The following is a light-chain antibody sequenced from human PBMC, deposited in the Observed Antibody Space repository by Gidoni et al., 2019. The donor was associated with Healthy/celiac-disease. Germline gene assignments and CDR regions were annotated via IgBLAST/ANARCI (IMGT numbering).Light chain of an antibody. J-gene: IGLJ2*01. CDR3: QAWDSTTVV. V-gene: IGLV3-1*01. Sequence: YELTQPPSVSVSPGQTASITCSGDKLGDKYACWYQQKPGQSPVLVIYKDDKRPSGIPERFSGSKSGNTATLTISGTQAMDEADYYCQAWDSTTVVFGGGTKLTVL. CDR2: KDD. CDR1: KLGDKY.